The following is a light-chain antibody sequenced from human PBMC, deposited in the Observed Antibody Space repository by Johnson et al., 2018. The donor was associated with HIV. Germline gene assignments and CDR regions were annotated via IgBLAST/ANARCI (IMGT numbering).Light chain of an antibody. CDR1: SSNIGNNY. J-gene: IGLJ1*01. Sequence: QSVLTQPPSVSAAAGQKVTISCSGSSSNIGNNYVFWYQQFPVTAPKLLIYENNKRPSGTPDRFSGSKSGTSATLGITGLQTGDEADYYCGTWDSNLSVGNVFGTGTKVTVL. CDR2: ENN. V-gene: IGLV1-51*02. CDR3: GTWDSNLSVGNV.